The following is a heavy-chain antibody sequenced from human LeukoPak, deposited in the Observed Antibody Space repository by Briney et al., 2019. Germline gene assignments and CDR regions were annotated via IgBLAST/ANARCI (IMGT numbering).Heavy chain of an antibody. CDR2: ISGSGGST. Sequence: GGSLRLSCAASGFTFGSYAMSWVRQAPGKGLEWVSAISGSGGSTYYADSVKGRFTISRDNSKNTLYLQMNSLRAEDTAVYYCAKDSRFGEWFDYWGQGTLVTVSS. D-gene: IGHD3-10*01. V-gene: IGHV3-23*01. J-gene: IGHJ4*02. CDR1: GFTFGSYA. CDR3: AKDSRFGEWFDY.